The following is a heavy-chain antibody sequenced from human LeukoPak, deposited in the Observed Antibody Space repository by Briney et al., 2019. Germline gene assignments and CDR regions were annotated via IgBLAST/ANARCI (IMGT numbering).Heavy chain of an antibody. CDR3: AKGGNYAPLDY. J-gene: IGHJ4*02. V-gene: IGHV3-23*01. CDR2: ISTSGVDT. Sequence: PGGSQRLSCAASGFTFTDSAMTWVRQAPGNGLEWVSAISTSGVDTIYTDSVKDRFTISRDNSKNTLYLQMNSLRAEDTAIYYCAKGGNYAPLDYWGQGTLVTVSS. D-gene: IGHD1-7*01. CDR1: GFTFTDSA.